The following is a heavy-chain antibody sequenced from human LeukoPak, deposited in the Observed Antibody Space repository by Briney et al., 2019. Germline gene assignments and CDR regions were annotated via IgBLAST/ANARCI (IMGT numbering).Heavy chain of an antibody. V-gene: IGHV4-34*01. J-gene: IGHJ3*02. CDR1: GGSFSGYY. CDR2: INHSGST. CDR3: ARGRRIAAAGSGAFDI. Sequence: PSETLSLTCAVYGGSFSGYYWSWIRHPPEKGLEWIGEINHSGSTNYNPSLKSRVTISVDTSNNQFSLKLSSVTAADTAVYYCARGRRIAAAGSGAFDIWGQGTMVTVSS. D-gene: IGHD6-13*01.